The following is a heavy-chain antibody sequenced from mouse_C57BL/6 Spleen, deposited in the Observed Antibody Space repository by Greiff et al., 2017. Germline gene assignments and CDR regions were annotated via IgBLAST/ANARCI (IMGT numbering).Heavy chain of an antibody. J-gene: IGHJ2*01. V-gene: IGHV1-76*01. D-gene: IGHD2-1*01. CDR2: IYPGSGNT. CDR1: GYTFPDYY. Sequence: QVQLQQSGAELVRPGASVKLSCKASGYTFPDYYINWVKQRPGQGLEWIARIYPGSGNTYYNEKFKGKDTLTAEKSSSTAYMQLSSLTSEDAAVYFGARGVYYGNYDFFDYWGQGTTLTVSA. CDR3: ARGVYYGNYDFFDY.